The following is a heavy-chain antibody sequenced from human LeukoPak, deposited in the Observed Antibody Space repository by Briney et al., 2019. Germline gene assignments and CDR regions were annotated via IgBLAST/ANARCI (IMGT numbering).Heavy chain of an antibody. CDR2: ISAYNGNT. D-gene: IGHD3-9*01. J-gene: IGHJ5*02. CDR1: GYTFTSYG. Sequence: ASVKVSCKASGYTFTSYGISWVRQAPGQGLEWMGWISAYNGNTNYAQKLQGRVTMTTDTSTSTAYMELRSLRSDDTAVYYCASSRSYDWDNWFDPWAQGTLVTVSS. CDR3: ASSRSYDWDNWFDP. V-gene: IGHV1-18*01.